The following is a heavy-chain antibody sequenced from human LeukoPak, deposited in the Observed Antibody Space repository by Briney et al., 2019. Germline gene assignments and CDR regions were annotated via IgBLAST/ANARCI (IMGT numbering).Heavy chain of an antibody. CDR1: GFTFSSYA. CDR3: ARVVAAAGILSAYYYGMDV. J-gene: IGHJ6*02. CDR2: IYYSGST. Sequence: GSLRLSCAASGFTFSSYAMSWVRQAPGKGLEWIGYIYYSGSTNYNPSLKSRVTISVDTSKNQFSLKLSSVTAADTAVYYCARVVAAAGILSAYYYGMDVWGQGTTVTVSS. V-gene: IGHV4-59*08. D-gene: IGHD6-13*01.